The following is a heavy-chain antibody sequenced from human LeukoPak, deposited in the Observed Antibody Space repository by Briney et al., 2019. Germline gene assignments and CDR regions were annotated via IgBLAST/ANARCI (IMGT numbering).Heavy chain of an antibody. CDR3: ARDYGGNSGWFDP. V-gene: IGHV1-8*01. CDR1: GYTFTSYD. J-gene: IGHJ5*02. Sequence: ASVKVSCKASGYTFTSYDLNWVRQATGQGLEWIGWMNPNSGNTGYAQKFQGRVTLTRSTSISTAYMELHSLTSEDTAVYYCARDYGGNSGWFDPWGQGTLVTVSS. CDR2: MNPNSGNT. D-gene: IGHD4-23*01.